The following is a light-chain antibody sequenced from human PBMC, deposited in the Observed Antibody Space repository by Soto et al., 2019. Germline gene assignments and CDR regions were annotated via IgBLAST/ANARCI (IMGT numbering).Light chain of an antibody. CDR3: QQYGSSPLFT. J-gene: IGKJ3*01. Sequence: EIVLTQSPGTLSLSPGERATLSCRASQSVSSSYLAWYQQKPGQAPRLLIYGASSRATGIPNRFSGSGPGTDFTLTLSRLEPEDFAVYYCQQYGSSPLFTFGPGTKVDIK. V-gene: IGKV3-20*01. CDR1: QSVSSSY. CDR2: GAS.